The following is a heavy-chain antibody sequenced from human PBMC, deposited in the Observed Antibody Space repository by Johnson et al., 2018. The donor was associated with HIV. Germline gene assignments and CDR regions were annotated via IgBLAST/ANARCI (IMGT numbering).Heavy chain of an antibody. Sequence: VQLVESGGGLIQPGGSLRVSCEASGFTFDDYGMSWVRQVQGKGLEWVAGIDWDGGRQRYADSVKGRFTISRDNARNSLYLQMNSLRAEDTALYYCAKDSKWLRSEGVGAFDIWGQGTMVTVSS. V-gene: IGHV3-20*04. CDR3: AKDSKWLRSEGVGAFDI. CDR2: IDWDGGRQ. D-gene: IGHD5-12*01. CDR1: GFTFDDYG. J-gene: IGHJ3*02.